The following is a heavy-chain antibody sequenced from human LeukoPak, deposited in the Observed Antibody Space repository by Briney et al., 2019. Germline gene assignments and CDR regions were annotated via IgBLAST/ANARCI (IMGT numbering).Heavy chain of an antibody. CDR1: GYSISSGYY. Sequence: AETLSLTCAVSGYSISSGYYWGWIRQPPGKGLEWIGSMYHSGSTYYNPSLKSRVTISLDTSKNQFSLKLSSVTAADTAVYYCARLPHCGTTSCYAGGYYLDYWGQGTLVTVSS. D-gene: IGHD2-2*01. J-gene: IGHJ4*02. CDR2: MYHSGST. V-gene: IGHV4-38-2*01. CDR3: ARLPHCGTTSCYAGGYYLDY.